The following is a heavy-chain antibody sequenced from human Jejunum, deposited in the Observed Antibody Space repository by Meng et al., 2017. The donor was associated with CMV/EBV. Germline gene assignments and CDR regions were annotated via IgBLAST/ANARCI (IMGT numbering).Heavy chain of an antibody. Sequence: SGASPRGRCWSWVRPSPGKGLEWMGYVYYSGSATYSDSLRSRITIAVDMSKNQVSLNLRSVTAADTAMYFCARGIGHASNNSHDFWGQGTLVTVSS. D-gene: IGHD1-1*01. J-gene: IGHJ4*02. V-gene: IGHV4-59*11. CDR3: ARGIGHASNNSHDF. CDR1: GASPRGRC. CDR2: VYYSGSA.